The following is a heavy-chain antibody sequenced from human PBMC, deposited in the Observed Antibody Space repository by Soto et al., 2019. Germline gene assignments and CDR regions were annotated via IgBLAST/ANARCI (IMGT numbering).Heavy chain of an antibody. Sequence: PGGSLRLSCAASGFTFGAYSANWVRQAPGKGLEWISYISSGSKTIYYADSVKGRFIVSRDNAKNSQYLQMNRLRDEDTAVYYCVREDILGVRSFDYWGQGALVTVSS. D-gene: IGHD3-9*01. J-gene: IGHJ4*02. V-gene: IGHV3-48*02. CDR3: VREDILGVRSFDY. CDR1: GFTFGAYS. CDR2: ISSGSKTI.